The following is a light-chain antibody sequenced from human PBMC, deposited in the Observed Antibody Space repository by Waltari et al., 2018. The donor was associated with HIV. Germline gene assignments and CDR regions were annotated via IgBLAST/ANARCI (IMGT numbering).Light chain of an antibody. Sequence: QSALTQPASVSGSPGQSNTISCTGTSSDVGNSNETYWYQQCPGNAPKLMIYDATKRPSGVSNRFSGSKSGNTASLIISGLQAEDEADYYCCSYAGSSRNVFGTGTKVTVL. CDR2: DAT. V-gene: IGLV2-23*01. CDR1: SSDVGNSNE. J-gene: IGLJ1*01. CDR3: CSYAGSSRNV.